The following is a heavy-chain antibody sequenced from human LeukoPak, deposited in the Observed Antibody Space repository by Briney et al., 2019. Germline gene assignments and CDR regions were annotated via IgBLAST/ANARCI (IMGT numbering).Heavy chain of an antibody. CDR1: GGTFSSYA. D-gene: IGHD2-2*01. Sequence: SVKVSCKASGGTFSSYAISWVRQAPGQGLKWMGGIIPIFGTANYAQKFQGRVTITTDESTSTAYMELSSLRSEDTAVYYCASAGLYCSSTSCYPYYYMDVWGKGTTVTVSS. J-gene: IGHJ6*03. V-gene: IGHV1-69*05. CDR2: IIPIFGTA. CDR3: ASAGLYCSSTSCYPYYYMDV.